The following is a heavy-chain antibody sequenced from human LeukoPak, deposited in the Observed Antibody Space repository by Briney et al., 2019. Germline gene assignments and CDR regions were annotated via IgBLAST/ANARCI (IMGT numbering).Heavy chain of an antibody. V-gene: IGHV3-23*01. CDR2: TSGSGGSS. CDR3: AKDVVSTWESVTTYYFDY. J-gene: IGHJ4*02. CDR1: GFTFSSYA. Sequence: GGSLRLSCAASGFTFSSYAMSWVRQAPGKGLEWVSGTSGSGGSSYYADSVKGRFTISRDNSKNTLYLQMNSLRAEDTAVYYCAKDVVSTWESVTTYYFDYWGQGTLVTVSS. D-gene: IGHD4-17*01.